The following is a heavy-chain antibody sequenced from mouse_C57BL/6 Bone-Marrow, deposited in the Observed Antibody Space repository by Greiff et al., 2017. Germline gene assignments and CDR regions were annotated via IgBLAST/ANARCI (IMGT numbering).Heavy chain of an antibody. Sequence: VQLQQSGAELARPGASVKLSCKASGYTFTSYDISWVKQRTGQSLEWIGEIYPRSGNTYYNEKFKGKATLTADKSSSTAYMELRNLTSEDSAVYFCANYSGSSYGYFDVWGTGTTVTVSS. CDR3: ANYSGSSYGYFDV. CDR1: GYTFTSYD. CDR2: IYPRSGNT. D-gene: IGHD1-1*01. J-gene: IGHJ1*03. V-gene: IGHV1-81*01.